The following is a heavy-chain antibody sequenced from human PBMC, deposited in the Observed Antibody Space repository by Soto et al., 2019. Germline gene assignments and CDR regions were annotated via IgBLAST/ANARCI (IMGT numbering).Heavy chain of an antibody. Sequence: QVQLVESGGGVVQPGRSLRLSCAASGFTFSSYAMHWVRQAPGKXXXXVAVISYDGSNKYYADSVKGRFTISRDNSKNTLYLQMNSLRAEDTAVYYCARTGPPPYNWFDPWGQGTLVTVSS. V-gene: IGHV3-30-3*01. CDR3: ARTGPPPYNWFDP. CDR1: GFTFSSYA. CDR2: ISYDGSNK. J-gene: IGHJ5*02.